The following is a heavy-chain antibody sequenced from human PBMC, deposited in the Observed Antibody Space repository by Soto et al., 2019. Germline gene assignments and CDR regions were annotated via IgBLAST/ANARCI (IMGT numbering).Heavy chain of an antibody. CDR1: GFTFSSYG. J-gene: IGHJ4*02. V-gene: IGHV3-30*18. CDR3: AKISTNYDFWSGYSSSLDFDY. CDR2: ISYDGSNK. D-gene: IGHD3-3*01. Sequence: SLRLSCAASGFTFSSYGMHGVRQAAGKGLEWVAVISYDGSNKYYADSVKGRFTISRDNSKNTLYLQMNSLRAEDTAVYYCAKISTNYDFWSGYSSSLDFDYWGQGTLVTVSS.